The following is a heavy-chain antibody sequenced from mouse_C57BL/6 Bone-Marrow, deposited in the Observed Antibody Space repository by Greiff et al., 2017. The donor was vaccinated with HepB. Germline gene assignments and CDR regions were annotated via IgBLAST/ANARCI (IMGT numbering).Heavy chain of an antibody. CDR3: ARDPYYDAMDY. J-gene: IGHJ4*01. CDR1: GFTFSSYA. CDR2: ISDGGSYT. V-gene: IGHV5-4*01. Sequence: EVKLVESGGGLVKPGGSLKLSCAASGFTFSSYAMSWVRQTPEKRLEWVATISDGGSYTYYPDNVKGRFTISRDNAKNNLYLQMSHLKSEDTAMYYCARDPYYDAMDYWGQGTSVTVSS.